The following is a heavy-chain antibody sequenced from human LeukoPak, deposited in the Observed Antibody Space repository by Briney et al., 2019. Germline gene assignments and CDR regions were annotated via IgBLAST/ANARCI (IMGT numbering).Heavy chain of an antibody. CDR2: IKQDGSEK. CDR1: GFTFSSYW. CDR3: ARGVYSSGSYFPSDY. V-gene: IGHV3-7*01. J-gene: IGHJ4*02. D-gene: IGHD1-26*01. Sequence: GGSLRLSCAASGFTFSSYWMLWVRQAPGKGLEWVASIKQDGSEKYYVDSVKGRFTISRDNAKNSLYLQMNSLRAEDTAVYYCARGVYSSGSYFPSDYWGQGTLVTVSS.